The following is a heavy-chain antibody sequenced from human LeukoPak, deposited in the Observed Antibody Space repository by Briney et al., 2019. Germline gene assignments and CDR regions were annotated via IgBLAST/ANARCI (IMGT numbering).Heavy chain of an antibody. Sequence: GGSLRLSCAASGFTFSTYSMIWVRQAPGKGLEWLSYISGDSKTIYYADSVKGRFTISRDNAKNSLYLQLISLRAEDTAVYYCARGGAYSYEPNDYWGQGTLVTVSS. CDR3: ARGGAYSYEPNDY. CDR1: GFTFSTYS. D-gene: IGHD5-18*01. J-gene: IGHJ4*02. V-gene: IGHV3-48*01. CDR2: ISGDSKTI.